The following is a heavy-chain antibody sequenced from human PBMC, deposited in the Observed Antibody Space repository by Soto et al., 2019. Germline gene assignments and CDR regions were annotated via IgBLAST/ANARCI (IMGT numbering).Heavy chain of an antibody. CDR1: GGSISSSSYY. D-gene: IGHD6-19*01. V-gene: IGHV4-39*01. J-gene: IGHJ4*02. CDR2: IYYSGST. CDR3: ARSGPLHSSGWYRY. Sequence: KPSETLSLTCTVSGGSISSSSYYWGWIRQPPGKGLEWIGSIYYSGSTYYNPSLKSRVTISVDTSKNQFSLKLSSVTAADTAVYYCARSGPLHSSGWYRYWCQGTLVTVSS.